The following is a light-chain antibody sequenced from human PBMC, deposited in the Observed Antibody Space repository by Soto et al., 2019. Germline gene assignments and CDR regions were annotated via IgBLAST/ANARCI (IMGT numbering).Light chain of an antibody. CDR2: AAS. CDR1: QSVSSSY. V-gene: IGKV3-20*01. J-gene: IGKJ2*01. CDR3: QQYDSSPREYT. Sequence: EIVLTQSPGTLSLSPGERATLSCRASQSVSSSYLAWYQQKPGQAPRLLIYAASSRATGIPDRFSGSGSGTDFTLTISRLEPEDFAVYYCQQYDSSPREYTLGQGTKLEIK.